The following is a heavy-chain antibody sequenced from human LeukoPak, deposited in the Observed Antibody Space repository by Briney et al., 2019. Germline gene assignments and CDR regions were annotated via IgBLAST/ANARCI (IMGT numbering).Heavy chain of an antibody. V-gene: IGHV1-69*04. CDR1: GGTFSSYA. Sequence: ASVKVSCKASGGTFSSYAISGVRQAPGQGLEWMGRITPILGIANYAQKFQGRVTITADKSTTTAYMELSSLSSEDTAVYYCARDEAMATPAPYFDYWGQGTLVTVSS. CDR3: ARDEAMATPAPYFDY. J-gene: IGHJ4*02. D-gene: IGHD5-24*01. CDR2: ITPILGIA.